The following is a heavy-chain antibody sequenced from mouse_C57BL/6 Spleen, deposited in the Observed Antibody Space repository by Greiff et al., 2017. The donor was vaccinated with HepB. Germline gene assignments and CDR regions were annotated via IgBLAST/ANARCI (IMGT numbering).Heavy chain of an antibody. CDR2: IYPRSGNT. D-gene: IGHD1-1*01. CDR1: GYTFTSYG. CDR3: AREGGVYYYGSSHWYFDV. Sequence: QVQLQQSGAELARPGASVKLSCKASGYTFTSYGISWVKQRTGQGLEWIGEIYPRSGNTYYNEKFKGKATLTADKSSSTAYLELSSLTSEDSAVYFCAREGGVYYYGSSHWYFDVWGTGTTVTVSS. J-gene: IGHJ1*03. V-gene: IGHV1-81*01.